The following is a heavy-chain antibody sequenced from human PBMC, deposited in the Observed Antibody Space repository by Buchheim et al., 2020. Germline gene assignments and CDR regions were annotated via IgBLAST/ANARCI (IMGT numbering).Heavy chain of an antibody. J-gene: IGHJ4*02. CDR3: ARLGVSAVAGTGLDY. V-gene: IGHV4-34*01. D-gene: IGHD6-19*01. Sequence: QVQLQQWGAGLLKPSETLSLTCGVYGGSFSGYYWSWIRQPPGKGLEWIGEIHRSGSTNYNPSLKSRVTISVDTSQNQFSLKLSSVTAADTAVYYCARLGVSAVAGTGLDYWGQGTL. CDR2: IHRSGST. CDR1: GGSFSGYY.